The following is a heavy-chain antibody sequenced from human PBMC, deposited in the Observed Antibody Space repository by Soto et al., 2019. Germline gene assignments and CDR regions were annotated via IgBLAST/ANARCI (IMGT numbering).Heavy chain of an antibody. CDR1: GFTLSNFG. V-gene: IGHV3-23*01. Sequence: EGQVLESGGGLVQPGGSLRLTCVASGFTLSNFGMSWFRQAPGKGLEWVSFVSGNGGSTYYIDSVKGRFTISRDSSTNTVRLQKNSMRAEDTAVYDCATSNYGERDWGQGALVTVSS. CDR2: VSGNGGST. CDR3: ATSNYGERD. J-gene: IGHJ4*02. D-gene: IGHD4-17*01.